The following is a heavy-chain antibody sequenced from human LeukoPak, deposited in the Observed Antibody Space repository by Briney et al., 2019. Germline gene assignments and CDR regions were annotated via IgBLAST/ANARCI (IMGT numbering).Heavy chain of an antibody. CDR2: ISSSSSYI. CDR1: GFTFSSYS. D-gene: IGHD6-13*01. V-gene: IGHV3-21*01. CDR3: ARGSSSWTRVDY. J-gene: IGHJ4*02. Sequence: GGSLRLSCAASGFTFSSYSMNWVRQAPGKGLEWVSSISSSSSYIYYADSVKGRFTISRDNAKNSLYLQMNSPRAEDTAVYYCARGSSSWTRVDYWGQGTLVTVSS.